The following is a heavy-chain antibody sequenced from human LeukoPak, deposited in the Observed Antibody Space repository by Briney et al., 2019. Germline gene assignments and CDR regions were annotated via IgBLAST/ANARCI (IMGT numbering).Heavy chain of an antibody. J-gene: IGHJ3*02. Sequence: GGSLRLSCAASGFTFSDYYMSWIRQAPGKGLEWVGRIKSKTDGGTTDYAAPVKGRFTISRDDSKNTLYLQMNSLKTEDTAVYYCTTPAGSCYSCAFDIWGQGTMVTVSS. V-gene: IGHV3-15*01. D-gene: IGHD2-15*01. CDR3: TTPAGSCYSCAFDI. CDR2: IKSKTDGGTT. CDR1: GFTFSDYY.